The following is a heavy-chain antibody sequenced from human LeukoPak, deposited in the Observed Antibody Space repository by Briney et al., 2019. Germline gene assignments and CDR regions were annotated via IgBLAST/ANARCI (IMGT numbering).Heavy chain of an antibody. CDR1: GYTFTSYS. CDR3: ARVVGATSALAFDI. CDR2: INPSGGST. D-gene: IGHD1-26*01. Sequence: ASVKVSCKASGYTFTSYSMNWVRQAPGQELEWMGIINPSGGSTSYAQKFQGRVSMTRDTSTSTVYMELSSLRPEDTAVYYCARVVGATSALAFDIWGQGTMVSVSS. J-gene: IGHJ3*02. V-gene: IGHV1-46*01.